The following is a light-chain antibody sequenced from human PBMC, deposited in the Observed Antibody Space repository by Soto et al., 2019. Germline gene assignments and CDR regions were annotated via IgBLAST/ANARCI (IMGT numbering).Light chain of an antibody. CDR1: QSIRRY. CDR2: AAS. J-gene: IGKJ1*01. Sequence: DIQVTHSPTSLAASVGCRCIITCRASQSIRRYLNWYQQKKGKAPKVLIYAASSLQSGVPSRLSGSGYGTDLTITISSMQHEDFETYYCQQSYSNTRTFGHGTQVDIK. CDR3: QQSYSNTRT. V-gene: IGKV1-39*01.